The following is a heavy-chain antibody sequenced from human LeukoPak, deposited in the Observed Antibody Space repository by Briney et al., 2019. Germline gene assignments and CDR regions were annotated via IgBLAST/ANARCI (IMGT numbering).Heavy chain of an antibody. CDR1: GFTFSSYA. CDR3: ATPGRYGDYPT. V-gene: IGHV3-64*01. J-gene: IGHJ5*02. D-gene: IGHD4-17*01. Sequence: GGSLRLSCAASGFTFSSYAMHWVRQAPGKELEYVSAISSNGGSTYYANSVKGRFTISRDNSKNTLYLQMGSLRAEDMAVYYCATPGRYGDYPTWGQGTLVTVSS. CDR2: ISSNGGST.